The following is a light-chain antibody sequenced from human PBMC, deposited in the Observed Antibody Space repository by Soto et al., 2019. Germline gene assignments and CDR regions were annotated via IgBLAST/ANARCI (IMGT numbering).Light chain of an antibody. CDR3: LSFTTISTYI. CDR2: EVT. Sequence: QSVLTQPASVSGSPGQSITISCTGSSSDVGAYNFVSWYQHHPGKAPKLILYEVTTRPSGVSSRFSGSKSGNTASLTISGLQADDEANYYCLSFTTISTYIFGTGTKVTVL. V-gene: IGLV2-14*01. J-gene: IGLJ1*01. CDR1: SSDVGAYNF.